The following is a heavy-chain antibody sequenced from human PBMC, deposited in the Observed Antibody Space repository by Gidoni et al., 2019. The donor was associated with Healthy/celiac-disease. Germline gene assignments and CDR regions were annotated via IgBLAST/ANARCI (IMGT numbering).Heavy chain of an antibody. J-gene: IGHJ6*02. D-gene: IGHD3-10*01. CDR3: ATLWFGGNYYYGMDV. Sequence: QVQLVQSGAEVKKPGASVKVSCKASGYTFTSYYMHWVRQAPRQGLEWMGTIHPSGGSTSYAQKSQGRVTMTRDTSTSTVYMELSSLRSEGTAVYYCATLWFGGNYYYGMDVWGQGTTVTVSS. CDR2: IHPSGGST. V-gene: IGHV1-46*01. CDR1: GYTFTSYY.